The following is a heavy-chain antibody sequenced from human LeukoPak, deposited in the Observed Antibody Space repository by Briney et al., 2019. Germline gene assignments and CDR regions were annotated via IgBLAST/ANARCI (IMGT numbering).Heavy chain of an antibody. V-gene: IGHV3-30*03. CDR2: ISYDGSNK. Sequence: GGSLRLSCAASGFTFSSYGMHWVRQAPGKGLEWVAVISYDGSNKYYADSVKGRFTISRDNSKNTMYLQMNSLRAEDTAVYYCARHSSGYYYDYWGQGTLVTVSS. D-gene: IGHD3-22*01. J-gene: IGHJ4*02. CDR3: ARHSSGYYYDY. CDR1: GFTFSSYG.